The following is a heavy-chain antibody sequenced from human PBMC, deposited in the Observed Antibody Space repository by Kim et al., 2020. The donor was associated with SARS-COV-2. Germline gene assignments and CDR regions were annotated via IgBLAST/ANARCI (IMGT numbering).Heavy chain of an antibody. V-gene: IGHV3-33*06. CDR2: IWYDGSNK. CDR3: AKEGDSWWYSYGPTYYYYGMDV. CDR1: GFTFSSYG. Sequence: GGSLRLSCAASGFTFSSYGMHWVRQAPGKGLEWVAVIWYDGSNKYYADSVKGRFTISRDNSKNTLYLQMNSLRAEDTAVYYCAKEGDSWWYSYGPTYYYYGMDVWGQGTTVTVSS. J-gene: IGHJ6*02. D-gene: IGHD5-18*01.